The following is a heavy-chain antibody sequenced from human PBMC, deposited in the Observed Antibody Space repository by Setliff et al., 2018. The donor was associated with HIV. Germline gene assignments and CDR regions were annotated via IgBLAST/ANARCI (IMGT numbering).Heavy chain of an antibody. CDR1: GGSISSGSYY. CDR2: IYTSGST. D-gene: IGHD1-26*01. J-gene: IGHJ4*02. V-gene: IGHV4-61*02. Sequence: PSETLSLTCTVSGGSISSGSYYWSWIRQPAGKGLEWIGRIYTSGSTNYNPSLKSRVTISVDTSKNQFSLKLSSVTAADTAVYYCARGSQWELLPYFDYWGQGTLVTVSS. CDR3: ARGSQWELLPYFDY.